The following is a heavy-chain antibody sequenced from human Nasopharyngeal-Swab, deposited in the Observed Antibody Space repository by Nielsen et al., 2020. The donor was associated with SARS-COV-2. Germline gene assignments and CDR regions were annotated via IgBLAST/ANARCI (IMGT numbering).Heavy chain of an antibody. Sequence: GESLKISCAASGFTFSSYAMHWVRQAPGKGLEWVALISYDGSNKYYADSVKGRFTISRDNSKNTLYLQMNSLRAEDTAVYYCARGPRLLRFLEWLFSLDAFDIWGQGTMVTVSS. V-gene: IGHV3-30-3*01. J-gene: IGHJ3*02. D-gene: IGHD3-3*01. CDR1: GFTFSSYA. CDR2: ISYDGSNK. CDR3: ARGPRLLRFLEWLFSLDAFDI.